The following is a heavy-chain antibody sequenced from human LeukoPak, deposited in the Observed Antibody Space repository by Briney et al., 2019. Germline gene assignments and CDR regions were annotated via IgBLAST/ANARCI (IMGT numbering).Heavy chain of an antibody. Sequence: ASVKVSCKASGYTFTGYYMHWVRQAPGQGLEWMGWINPNSGGTNYAQKFQGWVTMTRDTSISTAYMELSRLRSDDTAVYYCAREAQLEYYYYGMDVWGQGTTVTVSS. D-gene: IGHD6-13*01. CDR1: GYTFTGYY. CDR2: INPNSGGT. J-gene: IGHJ6*02. CDR3: AREAQLEYYYYGMDV. V-gene: IGHV1-2*04.